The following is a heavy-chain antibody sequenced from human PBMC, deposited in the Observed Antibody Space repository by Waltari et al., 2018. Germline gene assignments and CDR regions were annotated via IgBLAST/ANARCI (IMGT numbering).Heavy chain of an antibody. Sequence: VQLLESGGGLIQPGGSLRLSCAASGFTFSTLAMNWVRHAPGGGLEWVSGIITSSDTYYADSVKGRFTISRDNSKNILYLQMNSLRADDTAVYYCVKGDWGDFWGQGTLVTVSS. V-gene: IGHV3-23*01. CDR3: VKGDWGDF. J-gene: IGHJ4*02. D-gene: IGHD2-21*02. CDR1: GFTFSTLA. CDR2: IITSSDT.